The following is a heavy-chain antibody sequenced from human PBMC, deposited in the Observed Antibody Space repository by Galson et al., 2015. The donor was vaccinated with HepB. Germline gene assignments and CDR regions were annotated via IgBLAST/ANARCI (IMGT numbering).Heavy chain of an antibody. V-gene: IGHV3-33*01. J-gene: IGHJ3*02. Sequence: SLRLSCAASGFPFSSFGMHWVRQAPGRGLEWVAVIWYDGSMKYYADSVKGRFTISGDNSKNTLYLQMISLRAEDTAVYYCARDEDRSFDIWGQGTMVTVS. CDR3: ARDEDRSFDI. CDR2: IWYDGSMK. CDR1: GFPFSSFG. D-gene: IGHD1-26*01.